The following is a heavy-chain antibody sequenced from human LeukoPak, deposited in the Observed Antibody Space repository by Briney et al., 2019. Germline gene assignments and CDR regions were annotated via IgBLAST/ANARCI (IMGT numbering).Heavy chain of an antibody. D-gene: IGHD3-10*01. Sequence: SETLSLTCAVSGGSISSSNWWSWVRPPPGKGLEWIGEIYHSGSTNYNPSLKSRVTISVDKSKNQFSLKLSSVTAAETAVYYCARGSSSVLYYYGSGSYHNWFYPWGQGTLVTVSS. CDR2: IYHSGST. J-gene: IGHJ5*02. V-gene: IGHV4-4*02. CDR1: GGSISSSNW. CDR3: ARGSSSVLYYYGSGSYHNWFYP.